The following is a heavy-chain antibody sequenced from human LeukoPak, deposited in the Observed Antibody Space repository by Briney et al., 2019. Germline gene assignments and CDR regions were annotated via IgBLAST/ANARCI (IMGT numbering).Heavy chain of an antibody. V-gene: IGHV4-4*07. D-gene: IGHD3-10*01. CDR2: IYISGST. CDR3: ARHRWFGELLTTPYYYYYMDV. CDR1: DDSITIYY. J-gene: IGHJ6*03. Sequence: SETLSLTCTVSDDSITIYYWSWIRQPAGKGLEWIGRIYISGSTNYNPSLKSRVTMSVDTSKNQFSLKLSSVTAADTAVYYCARHRWFGELLTTPYYYYYMDVWGKGTTVTISS.